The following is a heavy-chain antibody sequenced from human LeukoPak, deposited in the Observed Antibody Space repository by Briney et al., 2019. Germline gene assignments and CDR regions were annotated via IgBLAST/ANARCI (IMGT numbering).Heavy chain of an antibody. CDR2: MNPRGGST. D-gene: IGHD4-23*01. J-gene: IGHJ4*02. V-gene: IGHV1-46*01. CDR3: ARVDDYGGNSVGY. Sequence: EASVKVSCKASGYSFTTYYMHWMRQAPGQGLEWMGTMNPRGGSTNYAQKFQGRVTMIRDPSTSTVYMELSSLRFEDTAVYYCARVDDYGGNSVGYWGQGTLVTASS. CDR1: GYSFTTYY.